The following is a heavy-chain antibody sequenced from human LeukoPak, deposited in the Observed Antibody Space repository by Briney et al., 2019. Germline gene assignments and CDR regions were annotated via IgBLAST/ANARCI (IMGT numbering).Heavy chain of an antibody. CDR1: GYTFTSYG. D-gene: IGHD3-10*01. CDR3: ARAYGSGSLRPYYYYYGMDV. Sequence: ASVTVSCKASGYTFTSYGISWVRQAPGQGLEWMGWISAYNGNTNYAQKLQGRVIMTTDTSTSTAYMELRSLRSDDTAVYYCARAYGSGSLRPYYYYYGMDVWGQGTTVTVSS. V-gene: IGHV1-18*01. CDR2: ISAYNGNT. J-gene: IGHJ6*02.